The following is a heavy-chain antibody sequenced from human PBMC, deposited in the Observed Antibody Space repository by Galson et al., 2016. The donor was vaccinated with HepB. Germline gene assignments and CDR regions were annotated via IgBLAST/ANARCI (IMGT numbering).Heavy chain of an antibody. J-gene: IGHJ4*02. CDR2: ILYDGNNK. D-gene: IGHD1-26*01. V-gene: IGHV3-30*18. Sequence: SLRLSCAASGFTFNSYGMHWVRQAPGKGLEWVALILYDGNNKYYADSVKGRFTISRDNSKNTLYLQMNSLRAEDTAVYYCAKPQGAGATFKMYYFDYWGQGALVTVSS. CDR1: GFTFNSYG. CDR3: AKPQGAGATFKMYYFDY.